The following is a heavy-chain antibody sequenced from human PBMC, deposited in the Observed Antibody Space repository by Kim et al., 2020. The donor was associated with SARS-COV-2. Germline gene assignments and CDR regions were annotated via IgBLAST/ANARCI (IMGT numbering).Heavy chain of an antibody. V-gene: IGHV3-64*01. CDR3: ARVMVGALPDI. CDR1: GFTFSSYA. Sequence: GGSLRLSCAASGFTFSSYAMHWVRQAPVKGLEYVSAIISNGGSTHYANSVKGRFTISRDNSKSTLYLQMGSLRAEDMAVYFCARVMVGALPDIWGQGTMVTVSS. J-gene: IGHJ3*02. D-gene: IGHD1-26*01. CDR2: IISNGGST.